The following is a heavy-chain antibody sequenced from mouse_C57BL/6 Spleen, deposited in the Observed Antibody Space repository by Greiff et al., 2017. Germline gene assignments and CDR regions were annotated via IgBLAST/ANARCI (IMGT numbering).Heavy chain of an antibody. D-gene: IGHD1-1*01. CDR3: ANFYYGSSYEFAY. J-gene: IGHJ3*01. Sequence: QVQLQQPGAELVKPGASVKLSCKASGYTFTSYWMHWVKQRPGQGLEWIGMIHPNSGSTNYNEKFKSKATLTVDKSSSTADMQLSSLTSEDSAVDYCANFYYGSSYEFAYWGQGTLVTVSA. CDR2: IHPNSGST. V-gene: IGHV1-64*01. CDR1: GYTFTSYW.